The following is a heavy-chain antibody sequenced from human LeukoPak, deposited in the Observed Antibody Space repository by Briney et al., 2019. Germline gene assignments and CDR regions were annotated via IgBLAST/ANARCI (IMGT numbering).Heavy chain of an antibody. CDR2: TYYRSKWYN. Sequence: PSQTLSLTCAISGDSVSSNSAAWNWIRQSPSRGLEWLGRTYYRSKWYNDYAVSVKSRITINPDTSKNQFSLQLNSVTPEDTAVYYCARAGRLYNHSGSYYPNLFDPWGQGTLVTVSS. CDR3: ARAGRLYNHSGSYYPNLFDP. J-gene: IGHJ5*02. V-gene: IGHV6-1*01. CDR1: GDSVSSNSAA. D-gene: IGHD1-26*01.